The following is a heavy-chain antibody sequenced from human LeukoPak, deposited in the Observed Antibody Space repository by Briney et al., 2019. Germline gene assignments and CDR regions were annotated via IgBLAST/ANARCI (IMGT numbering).Heavy chain of an antibody. CDR3: ARDCWDYGSGSYCGIDY. V-gene: IGHV4-39*02. J-gene: IGHJ4*02. Sequence: KSSETLSLTCTVSGGSISSSTYYWGWIRQPPGKGLEWIGNLYYSGSTYYNPSLKSRVTISVDTSKNQFSLKLSSVTAADTAVYYCARDCWDYGSGSYCGIDYWGQGTLVTVSS. CDR1: GGSISSSTYY. CDR2: LYYSGST. D-gene: IGHD3-10*01.